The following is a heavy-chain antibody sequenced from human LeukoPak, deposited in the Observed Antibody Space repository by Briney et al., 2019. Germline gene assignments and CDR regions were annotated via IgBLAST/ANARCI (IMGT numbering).Heavy chain of an antibody. Sequence: ASVKVSCKASGYTFTGYYMHWVRQAPGQGLEWMGWINPNSGGTNYAQKFQGRVTMTRDTSISTAYMGLSRLRSDDTAVYYCARDVCSGGSCYSPHFDYWGQGTLVTVSS. D-gene: IGHD2-15*01. V-gene: IGHV1-2*02. CDR1: GYTFTGYY. J-gene: IGHJ4*02. CDR2: INPNSGGT. CDR3: ARDVCSGGSCYSPHFDY.